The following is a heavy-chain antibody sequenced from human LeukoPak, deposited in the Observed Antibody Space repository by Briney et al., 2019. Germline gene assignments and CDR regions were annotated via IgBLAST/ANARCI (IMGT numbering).Heavy chain of an antibody. CDR1: GFTFSTYT. V-gene: IGHV3-30*01. CDR3: AKDAYISGSYYFDS. D-gene: IGHD6-19*01. Sequence: GGSLRLSCAASGFTFSTYTMHWVRQAPGKGLEWVALISSDENNKYYADSVKGRFTSSRDNPKNTLYLQINGLRPEDTAVYYCAKDAYISGSYYFDSWGQGTLVTVSS. CDR2: ISSDENNK. J-gene: IGHJ4*02.